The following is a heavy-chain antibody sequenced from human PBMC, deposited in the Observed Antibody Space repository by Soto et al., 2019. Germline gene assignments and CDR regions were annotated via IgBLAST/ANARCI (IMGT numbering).Heavy chain of an antibody. J-gene: IGHJ6*02. CDR3: ACGSSSGRGRDYYYYYGMDV. Sequence: QVQLVQSGAEVKKPGASVKVSCKASGNTFNTLGISWVRQAPGQGLEWRGWISANNGNTNYAQKVQGRVTMTTDTSPSTVYMELTTLTSDDTAIYYCACGSSSGRGRDYYYYYGMDVWGQGTTVTVSS. V-gene: IGHV1-18*01. CDR1: GNTFNTLG. CDR2: ISANNGNT. D-gene: IGHD6-6*01.